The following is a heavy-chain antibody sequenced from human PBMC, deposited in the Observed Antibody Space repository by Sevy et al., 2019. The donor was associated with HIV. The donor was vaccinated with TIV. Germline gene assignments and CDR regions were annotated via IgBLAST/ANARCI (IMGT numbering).Heavy chain of an antibody. J-gene: IGHJ6*02. CDR1: GFTFGTYV. V-gene: IGHV3-23*01. CDR2: ISGSGVST. Sequence: GGSLRLSCAASGFTFGTYVMNWVRQAPGKGLEWVSGISGSGVSTYYADSVKGRITISRDNSKKTVYLQMNSLRAEDTAVYYCAKGDRSFYGIDVWGQGTTVTVSS. CDR3: AKGDRSFYGIDV. D-gene: IGHD2-15*01.